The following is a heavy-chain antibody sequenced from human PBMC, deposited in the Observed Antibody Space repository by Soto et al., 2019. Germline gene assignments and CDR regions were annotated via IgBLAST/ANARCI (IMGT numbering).Heavy chain of an antibody. V-gene: IGHV1-69*01. CDR3: ARDPMGATPVENFDY. CDR1: GGTFSSYA. J-gene: IGHJ4*02. Sequence: QVQLVQSGAEVKKPGSSVKVSCKASGGTFSSYAISWVRQAPGQGLEWMGVIIPIFGTANYAQKFQGRVTVTADESTSTAYMELSSLRSEDTAVYYCARDPMGATPVENFDYWGQGTLVTVSS. CDR2: IIPIFGTA. D-gene: IGHD1-26*01.